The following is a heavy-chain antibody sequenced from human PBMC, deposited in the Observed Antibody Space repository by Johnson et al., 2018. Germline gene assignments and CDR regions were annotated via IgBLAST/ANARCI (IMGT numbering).Heavy chain of an antibody. CDR2: VSGRDGST. V-gene: IGHV3-23*04. D-gene: IGHD1-26*01. CDR3: AKVESSGTFYGFFHH. CDR1: GFPFSTYT. Sequence: VQLVESGGGLVQPGGSLRLSCAGSGFPFSTYTMTWVRQAPGKGLEWVSAVSGRDGSTNYADSAKGRFITSRDNSKNTQYLQMDSLRAEDTAIYYCAKVESSGTFYGFFHHWGQGTLVTVSS. J-gene: IGHJ1*01.